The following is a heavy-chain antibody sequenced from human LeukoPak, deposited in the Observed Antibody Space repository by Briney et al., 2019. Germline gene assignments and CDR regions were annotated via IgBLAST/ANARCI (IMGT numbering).Heavy chain of an antibody. CDR1: GDTCSSYA. CDR2: IIPNLGIA. D-gene: IGHD3-10*01. J-gene: IGHJ4*02. Sequence: SVKVSCKASGDTCSSYAISWGRQAPGQGLEWMGRIIPNLGIANYAQKFQGRVTINADKSTSTAYMELSSMRSEDTAVYYCAGWCGSAAFDYWGQGTLVTVSS. V-gene: IGHV1-69*04. CDR3: AGWCGSAAFDY.